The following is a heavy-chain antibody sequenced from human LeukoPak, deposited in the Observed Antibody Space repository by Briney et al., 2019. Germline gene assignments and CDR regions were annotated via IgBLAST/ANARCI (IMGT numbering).Heavy chain of an antibody. CDR3: ARDRAVPAAKTYYFDY. CDR1: GFTFSSYA. V-gene: IGHV3-30-3*01. J-gene: IGHJ4*02. D-gene: IGHD2-2*01. Sequence: GGSLRLSCAASGFTFSSYAMHWVRQAPGKGLEWVAVISYDGSNKYYADSVKGRFTISRDNSKNTPYLQMNSLRAEDTAVYYYARDRAVPAAKTYYFDYWGQEPLVTVSS. CDR2: ISYDGSNK.